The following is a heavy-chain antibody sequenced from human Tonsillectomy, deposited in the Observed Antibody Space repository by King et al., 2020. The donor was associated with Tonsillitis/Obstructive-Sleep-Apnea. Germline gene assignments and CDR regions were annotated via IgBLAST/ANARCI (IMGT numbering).Heavy chain of an antibody. Sequence: VQLQESGPGLVKPSETLSLTCTVSGGSISSYYWSWIRQPPGKGLEWIGYIYYSGSTNYNPSLKSRVTISVDTSKNQFSLKLSSVTAADTAVYYCARDKSWDSYHDWAFDIWGQGTMVTVSS. CDR2: IYYSGST. V-gene: IGHV4-59*01. D-gene: IGHD5-18*01. CDR1: GGSISSYY. J-gene: IGHJ3*02. CDR3: ARDKSWDSYHDWAFDI.